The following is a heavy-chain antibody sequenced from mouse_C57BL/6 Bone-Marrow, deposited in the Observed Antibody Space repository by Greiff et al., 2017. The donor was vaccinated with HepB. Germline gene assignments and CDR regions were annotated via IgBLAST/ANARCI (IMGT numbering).Heavy chain of an antibody. V-gene: IGHV2-2*01. CDR2: IWSGGST. J-gene: IGHJ3*01. CDR3: ASPRQLSPTGGFAY. D-gene: IGHD3-2*02. CDR1: GFSLTSYG. Sequence: VKLMESGPGLVQPSQSLSITCTVSGFSLTSYGVHWVRQSPGKGLEWLGVIWSGGSTDYNAAFISRLSISKDNSKSQVFFKMNSLQADDTAIYYCASPRQLSPTGGFAYWGQGTLVTVSA.